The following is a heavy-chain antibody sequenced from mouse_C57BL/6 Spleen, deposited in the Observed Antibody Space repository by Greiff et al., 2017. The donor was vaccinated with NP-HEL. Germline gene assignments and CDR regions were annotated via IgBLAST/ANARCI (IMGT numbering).Heavy chain of an antibody. CDR3: TRGVPYGSGTLFDY. V-gene: IGHV6-6*01. J-gene: IGHJ2*01. Sequence: EVKVEESGGGLVQPGGSMKLSCAASGFTFSDAWMDWVRQSPEKGLEWVAEIRNKANNHATYYAESVKGRFTISRDDSKSSVYLQMNSLRAEDTGIYYCTRGVPYGSGTLFDYWGQGTTLTVSS. CDR1: GFTFSDAW. CDR2: IRNKANNHAT. D-gene: IGHD1-1*01.